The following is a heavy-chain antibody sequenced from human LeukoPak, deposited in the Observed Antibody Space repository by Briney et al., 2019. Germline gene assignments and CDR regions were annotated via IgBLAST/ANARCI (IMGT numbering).Heavy chain of an antibody. J-gene: IGHJ4*02. V-gene: IGHV5-51*01. CDR3: ALAEPTFDY. CDR1: GYSFTNYW. D-gene: IGHD1-26*01. Sequence: GESLQISCKGSGYSFTNYWIGWVRQLPGKGLEWMGIIFPGDSDTRYSPSFQGQVTISADKSISTAYLQWSSLKASDTAMYYCALAEPTFDYWGQGTLVTVSS. CDR2: IFPGDSDT.